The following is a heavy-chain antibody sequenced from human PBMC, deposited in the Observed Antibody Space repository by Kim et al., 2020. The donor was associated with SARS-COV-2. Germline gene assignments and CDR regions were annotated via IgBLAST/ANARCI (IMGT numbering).Heavy chain of an antibody. CDR3: ARGIHDYVWGSYRYPT. CDR2: IYYSGST. J-gene: IGHJ5*02. CDR1: GGSIRSSSYY. D-gene: IGHD3-16*02. V-gene: IGHV4-39*01. Sequence: SETLSLTCTVSGGSIRSSSYYWGWIRQPPGKGLEWIGSIYYSGSTYYNPSLKSRVTISVDTSKNQFSLKLSSVTAADTAVYYCARGIHDYVWGSYRYPTWGQGTLVTASS.